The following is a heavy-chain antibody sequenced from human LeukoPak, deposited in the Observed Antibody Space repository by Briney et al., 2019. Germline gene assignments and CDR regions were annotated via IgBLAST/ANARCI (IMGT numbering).Heavy chain of an antibody. CDR1: GFTFSSYS. CDR2: ISSSSSYI. CDR3: ARDHGIAAAGLDY. J-gene: IGHJ4*02. V-gene: IGHV3-21*01. D-gene: IGHD6-13*01. Sequence: PGGSLRLSCAASGFTFSSYSMNWVRQAPGKGLEWVSSISSSSSYIYYADSVKGRFTISRDNAKNSLYLQMNSLRAEDTAVYYCARDHGIAAAGLDYWGQGTLVTVSS.